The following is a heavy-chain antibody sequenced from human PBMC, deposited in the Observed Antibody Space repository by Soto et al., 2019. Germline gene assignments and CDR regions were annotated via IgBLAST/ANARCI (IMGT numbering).Heavy chain of an antibody. CDR1: GFTFSNAW. J-gene: IGHJ3*02. V-gene: IGHV3-15*01. CDR2: IKKRADGGTA. Sequence: EVQLVESGGGLVKPGGSLRLSCAASGFTFSNAWMNWVRQAPGKGLEWVGRIKKRADGGTADHATPVKGRFTISKDNIQNSLYLQMNSLRAEDTAVYYCVRDVGPSKYDAYDMWGRGTKVTVSS. CDR3: VRDVGPSKYDAYDM.